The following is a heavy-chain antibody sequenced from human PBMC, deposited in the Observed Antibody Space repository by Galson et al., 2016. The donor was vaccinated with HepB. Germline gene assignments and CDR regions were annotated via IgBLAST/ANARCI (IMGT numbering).Heavy chain of an antibody. CDR3: AAGRLGVIDY. Sequence: SGKASGFTFSTSTIQWVRQARGQGLEWIGWIVVGSGNTNYAQRLQERVIITTSVSTSTAYMELSSLTFEDTAVYYCAAGRLGVIDYWGQGTLVTVSS. D-gene: IGHD3-9*01. CDR1: GFTFSTST. V-gene: IGHV1-58*02. J-gene: IGHJ4*02. CDR2: IVVGSGNT.